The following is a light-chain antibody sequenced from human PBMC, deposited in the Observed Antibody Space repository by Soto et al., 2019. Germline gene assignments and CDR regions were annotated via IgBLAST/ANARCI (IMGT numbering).Light chain of an antibody. J-gene: IGKJ1*01. V-gene: IGKV4-1*01. CDR3: KQFYTIPWT. Sequence: DIVMTQSPDSLAVSLGERATISCKSSHSVLNNSNNKNFLAWYQHKPGQSPVLLLYWSSTRESAVPDRFSGSRSGTDFSLTISSGQAEDVAVYYCKQFYTIPWTFGQGTRLEIK. CDR1: HSVLNNSNNKNF. CDR2: WSS.